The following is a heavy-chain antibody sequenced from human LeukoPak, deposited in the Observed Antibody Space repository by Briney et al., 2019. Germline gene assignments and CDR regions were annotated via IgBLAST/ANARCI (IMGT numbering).Heavy chain of an antibody. V-gene: IGHV3-23*01. Sequence: GGSLRLSCAASGFTFSSYAMSWVRQAPGKGLEWVSAISGSGGSTYYADSVKGRFTISRDNSKNTLYLQMNSLRAEDTAVYYCAKLGIVVVVAATTWFDPWGQGTLVTVSS. D-gene: IGHD2-15*01. CDR1: GFTFSSYA. J-gene: IGHJ5*02. CDR2: ISGSGGST. CDR3: AKLGIVVVVAATTWFDP.